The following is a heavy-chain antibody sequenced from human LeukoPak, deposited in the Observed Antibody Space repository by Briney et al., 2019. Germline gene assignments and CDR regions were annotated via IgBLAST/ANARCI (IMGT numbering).Heavy chain of an antibody. Sequence: PSETLSLTCTVSGGSISGSYWSWIRQPPGKGLEWIAYMYNSGSTNYNPSLKSRVTISIDTSKNQFSLKLSSVTAADTAVYYCARSTILMVRGVIARRMGNWFDPWGQGTLVTVSS. CDR2: MYNSGST. D-gene: IGHD3-10*01. CDR3: ARSTILMVRGVIARRMGNWFDP. CDR1: GGSISGSY. V-gene: IGHV4-59*12. J-gene: IGHJ5*02.